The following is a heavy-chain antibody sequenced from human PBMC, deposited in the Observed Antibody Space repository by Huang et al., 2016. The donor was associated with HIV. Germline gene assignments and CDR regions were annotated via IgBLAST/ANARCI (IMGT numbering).Heavy chain of an antibody. D-gene: IGHD3-9*01. CDR1: GGSFSGYY. Sequence: QVQLQQWGAGLLRPSETLSLACAVYGGSFSGYYWSWIRQRPGTGLEWSGESNQRGSSNDSPALESRVSISVDTSKNQFSLKLTSVAAADTAVYYCARGAARYFDRGGTRYFGMDVWGQGTTVTVSS. CDR2: SNQRGSS. CDR3: ARGAARYFDRGGTRYFGMDV. V-gene: IGHV4-34*01. J-gene: IGHJ6*02.